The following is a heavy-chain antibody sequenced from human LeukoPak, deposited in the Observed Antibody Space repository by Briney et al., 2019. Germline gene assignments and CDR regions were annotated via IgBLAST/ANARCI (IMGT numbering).Heavy chain of an antibody. J-gene: IGHJ5*02. CDR3: ASRHCSSTSCYTSWFDP. V-gene: IGHV4-39*01. D-gene: IGHD2-2*02. CDR2: IYYSGST. Sequence: PSETLSLTCTVSGGSISSSSYYWGWIRQPPGKGLEWIGSIYYSGSTYYNPSLKSRVTISVDTSKNQFSLKLSSVTAADTVMYYCASRHCSSTSCYTSWFDPWGQGTLVTVSS. CDR1: GGSISSSSYY.